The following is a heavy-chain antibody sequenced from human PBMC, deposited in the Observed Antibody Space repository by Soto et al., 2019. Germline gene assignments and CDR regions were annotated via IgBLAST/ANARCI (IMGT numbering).Heavy chain of an antibody. V-gene: IGHV3-30*04. J-gene: IGHJ4*02. CDR3: AGGAITVLRGVDY. Sequence: QVHLEESGGGVVHPGRSLRLSCAASGFTFNTYAVHWVRQAPGKGLEWVAVVSSDGSNKYYSDSVKGRLSISRDNSTNALSLRMNRLRTEDTAVYYCAGGAITVLRGVDYWGRGALVTVSS. CDR2: VSSDGSNK. D-gene: IGHD3-10*01. CDR1: GFTFNTYA.